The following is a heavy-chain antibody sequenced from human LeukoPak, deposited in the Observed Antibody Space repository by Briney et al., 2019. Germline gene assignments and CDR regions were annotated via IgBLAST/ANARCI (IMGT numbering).Heavy chain of an antibody. J-gene: IGHJ4*02. CDR3: ARGAAHSSGHDY. CDR2: INHSGST. D-gene: IGHD6-19*01. CDR1: GGSFSGYY. V-gene: IGHV4-34*01. Sequence: SETLSLTCAVYGGSFSGYYWSWIRQPPGKGLEWIGEINHSGSTNYNPSLKSRVTISLDTSKNQFSLKLSSVTAADTAVYYCARGAAHSSGHDYWGQATLVTVSS.